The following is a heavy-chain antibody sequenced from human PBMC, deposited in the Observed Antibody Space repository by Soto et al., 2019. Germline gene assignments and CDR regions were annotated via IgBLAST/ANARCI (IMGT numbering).Heavy chain of an antibody. CDR3: ARDPKLGGTIKALDYFDY. D-gene: IGHD1-1*01. V-gene: IGHV4-31*03. Sequence: PSETLSLTCTISGGSISSGGYYWGWIRQHPGKGLEWIGYIYYSGSTYYNPSLKSRVAISVDTSKNQFSLKLSSVTAADTAVYYCARDPKLGGTIKALDYFDYWGQGTLVTVSS. J-gene: IGHJ4*02. CDR1: GGSISSGGYY. CDR2: IYYSGST.